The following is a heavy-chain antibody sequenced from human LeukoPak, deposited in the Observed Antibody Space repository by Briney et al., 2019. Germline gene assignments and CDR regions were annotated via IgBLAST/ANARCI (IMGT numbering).Heavy chain of an antibody. CDR2: INPNTGGT. D-gene: IGHD3-22*01. CDR1: GYTFTVYY. J-gene: IGHJ4*02. CDR3: ARAPMVVVVFPPRLDF. Sequence: ASVTVSCKPSGYTFTVYYMHWVRQAPGQGLEWMGWINPNTGGTNYAQKFQGRVTITSDTSISTAYLELSSLRSADTAMSYCARAPMVVVVFPPRLDFWGQGTLVTVSS. V-gene: IGHV1-2*02.